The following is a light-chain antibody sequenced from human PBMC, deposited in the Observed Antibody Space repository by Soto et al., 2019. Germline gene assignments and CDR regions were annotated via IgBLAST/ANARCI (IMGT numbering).Light chain of an antibody. CDR2: RNN. Sequence: QLVLTQPPSASGTPGQRVTISCSGSRSNIGSNYVYWYQQLPGTAPKLVIYRNNQRPSGVPDRFSGSKSGASASLVISGLLSEDEADYYCAAWDDRLSDVIFGGGTKLTVL. V-gene: IGLV1-47*01. CDR1: RSNIGSNY. CDR3: AAWDDRLSDVI. J-gene: IGLJ2*01.